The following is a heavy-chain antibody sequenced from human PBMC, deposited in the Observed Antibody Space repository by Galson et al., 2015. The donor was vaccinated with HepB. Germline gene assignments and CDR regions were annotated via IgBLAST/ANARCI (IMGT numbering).Heavy chain of an antibody. CDR1: GFTFSSYG. J-gene: IGHJ6*02. CDR3: ARETPDYDSSGYYLWEYYGMDV. D-gene: IGHD3-22*01. Sequence: SLRLSCAASGFTFSSYGMHWVRQAPGKGLEWVAVIWYDGSNKYYADSVKGRFTISRDNSKNALYLQMNSLRAEDTAAYYCARETPDYDSSGYYLWEYYGMDVWGQGTTVTVSS. V-gene: IGHV3-33*01. CDR2: IWYDGSNK.